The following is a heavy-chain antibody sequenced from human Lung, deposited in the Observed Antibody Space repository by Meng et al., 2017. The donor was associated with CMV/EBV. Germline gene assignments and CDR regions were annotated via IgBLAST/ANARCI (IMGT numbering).Heavy chain of an antibody. CDR1: GYTFTSYD. V-gene: IGHV1-8*01. CDR3: ATGVADFEY. D-gene: IGHD6-19*01. Sequence: HVQRLQAGGEVKKPAASVKVSSNASGYTFTSYDINWVRQGNGQGLEWMGWMNPNRGTTGYAQKFQGRVTMTRNISKSTAYMDLSSLRSEDTAVYYCATGVADFEYWGQGTLVTVSS. CDR2: MNPNRGTT. J-gene: IGHJ4*02.